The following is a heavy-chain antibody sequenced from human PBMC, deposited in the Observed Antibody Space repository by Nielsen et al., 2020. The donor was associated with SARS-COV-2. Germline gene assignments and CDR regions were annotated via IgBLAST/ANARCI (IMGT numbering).Heavy chain of an antibody. CDR2: ISSSGSTI. D-gene: IGHD3-16*01. J-gene: IGHJ6*03. V-gene: IGHV3-11*04. Sequence: WIRQPPGKGLEWVSYISSSGSTIYYADSVRGRFTISRDNSKNTLYLQMNSLRAEDTAVYYCGRSTVITSNYYMDVWGKGTTVTVSS. CDR3: GRSTVITSNYYMDV.